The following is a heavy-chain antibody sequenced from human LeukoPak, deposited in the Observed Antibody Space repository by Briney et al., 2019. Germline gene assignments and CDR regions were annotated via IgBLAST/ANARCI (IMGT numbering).Heavy chain of an antibody. CDR1: GGSFSGYY. CDR2: INHSGST. CDR3: ARPPYCSGGSCWNWFDP. J-gene: IGHJ5*02. D-gene: IGHD2-15*01. Sequence: PSETLSLTCAVYGGSFSGYYWSWIRQPPGKGLEWLGEINHSGSTNYNPSLKSRVTISVDTSKNQFSLKLSSVTAADTAVYYCARPPYCSGGSCWNWFDPWGQGTLVTVSS. V-gene: IGHV4-34*01.